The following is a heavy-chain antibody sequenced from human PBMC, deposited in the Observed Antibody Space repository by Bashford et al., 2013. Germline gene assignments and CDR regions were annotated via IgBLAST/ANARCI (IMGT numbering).Heavy chain of an antibody. Sequence: GSLRLSCAASGFIFSDYYMDWVRQAPGKGLEWVSYISSSDTTIYYADSVQGRFTISRDNAKNSLYLQMNSLRDEDTAVYYCAKGTGTTSYYYYGLDVWGQGTTVTVSS. CDR2: ISSSDTTI. V-gene: IGHV3-48*02. CDR3: AKGTGTTSYYYYGLDV. D-gene: IGHD1-7*01. CDR1: GFIFSDYY. J-gene: IGHJ6*02.